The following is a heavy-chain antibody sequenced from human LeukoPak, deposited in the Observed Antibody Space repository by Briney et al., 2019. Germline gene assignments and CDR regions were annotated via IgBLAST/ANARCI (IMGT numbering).Heavy chain of an antibody. V-gene: IGHV3-21*01. CDR1: GFTFSSYS. CDR2: ISSSSSYI. Sequence: GGSLGLSCAASGFTFSSYSMNWVRQAPGKGLEWVSSISSSSSYIYYADSVKGRFTISRDNAKNSLYLQMNSLRAEDTAVYYCARDPIAAAGTSYFDYWGQGTLVTVSS. CDR3: ARDPIAAAGTSYFDY. J-gene: IGHJ4*02. D-gene: IGHD6-13*01.